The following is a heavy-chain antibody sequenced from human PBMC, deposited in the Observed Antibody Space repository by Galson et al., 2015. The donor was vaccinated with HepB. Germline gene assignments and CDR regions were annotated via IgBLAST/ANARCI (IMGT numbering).Heavy chain of an antibody. CDR3: ARAPISAVAKFDQ. D-gene: IGHD5-12*01. CDR1: GGSVSSYNDY. V-gene: IGHV4-39*01. J-gene: IGHJ4*02. CDR2: IFNNGKT. Sequence: ETLSLTCTVSGGSVSSYNDYWAWIRQPPGKRLEWIGSIFNNGKTYYNPSLKSRVTMSVDTSKNQFSLNLSSVTAADTAVYYCARAPISAVAKFDQWGQGTQVTVSS.